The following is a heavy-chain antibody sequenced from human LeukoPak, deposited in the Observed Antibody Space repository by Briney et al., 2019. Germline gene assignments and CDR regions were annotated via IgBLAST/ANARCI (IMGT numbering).Heavy chain of an antibody. J-gene: IGHJ5*02. CDR3: AKDWTPHNRVYDCLDA. V-gene: IGHV3-23*01. CDR2: IGSGADL. D-gene: IGHD3-16*01. Sequence: TGGSLRLSCVGSGFAFGVHAMGWVRQAPGKGREWVATIGSGADLFYAESVKGRFTISRDDPRNTVWLQMNSLRAEDTALYYCAKDWTPHNRVYDCLDAWGQGTQVTVSS. CDR1: GFAFGVHA.